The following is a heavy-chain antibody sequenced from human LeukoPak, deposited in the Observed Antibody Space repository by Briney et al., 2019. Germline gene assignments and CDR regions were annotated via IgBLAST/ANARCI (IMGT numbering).Heavy chain of an antibody. CDR2: ISAYNGAT. D-gene: IGHD3-22*01. Sequence: ASVRVSCKASGYSFSSSGISWVRQAPGQGLEWMGWISAYNGATNHAENFQGRLTMTTDTSTSTVYMELRSLGSDDTAVYYCARDYYDSSGFGAFDIWGQGTVVTVSS. CDR1: GYSFSSSG. V-gene: IGHV1-18*01. J-gene: IGHJ3*02. CDR3: ARDYYDSSGFGAFDI.